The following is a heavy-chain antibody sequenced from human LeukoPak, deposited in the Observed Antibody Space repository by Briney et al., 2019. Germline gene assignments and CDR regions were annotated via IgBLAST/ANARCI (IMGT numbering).Heavy chain of an antibody. Sequence: QPGGSLRLSCAASGFTFSSYWMHWVRQVPGKGLVWVARINPGGSSITYADSVKGRFTISRDNAKNTLYLQMDSQRAEDTGVYYCARSNQADDYWGQGTLVTVSS. CDR3: ARSNQADDY. J-gene: IGHJ4*02. CDR2: INPGGSSI. D-gene: IGHD1-14*01. V-gene: IGHV3-74*01. CDR1: GFTFSSYW.